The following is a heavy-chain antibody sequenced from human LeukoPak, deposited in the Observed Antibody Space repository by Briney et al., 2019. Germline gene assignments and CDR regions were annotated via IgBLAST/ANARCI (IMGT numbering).Heavy chain of an antibody. Sequence: GRSLRLSCAASGFTFDDYAMHWVRQAPGMGLEWVSGISWNSGSIGYADSVKGRFTISRDNAKNSLYLQMNSLRAEDMALYYCAKVGGYLGAFDIWGQGTMVTVSS. J-gene: IGHJ3*02. CDR1: GFTFDDYA. CDR3: AKVGGYLGAFDI. CDR2: ISWNSGSI. V-gene: IGHV3-9*03. D-gene: IGHD3-16*02.